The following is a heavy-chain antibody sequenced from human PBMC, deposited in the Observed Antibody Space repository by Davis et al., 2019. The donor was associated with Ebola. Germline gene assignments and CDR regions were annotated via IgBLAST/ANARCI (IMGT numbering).Heavy chain of an antibody. V-gene: IGHV4-59*08. Sequence: SETLSLTCTVSGGSISSYYWSWIRQPPGKGLEWIGYIYYSGSTNYNPSLKSRVTISVDTSKNQFSLKLSSVTAADTAVYYCVRRRFLEWPEINWGQGTLVTVSS. CDR2: IYYSGST. CDR1: GGSISSYY. J-gene: IGHJ4*02. D-gene: IGHD3-3*01. CDR3: VRRRFLEWPEIN.